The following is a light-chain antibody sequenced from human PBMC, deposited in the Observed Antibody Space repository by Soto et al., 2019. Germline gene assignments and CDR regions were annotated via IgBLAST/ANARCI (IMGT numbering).Light chain of an antibody. Sequence: IQLPQSPSSLSASVGDRVTITCRASQGISSYLAWYQQKPGKAPKLLIYDASTLQSGVPSRVSGSGYGPDFPLIISSLQPEDYSPYSGQQLKSYPLPFGGGTKVEIK. CDR3: QQLKSYPLP. CDR1: QGISSY. CDR2: DAS. J-gene: IGKJ4*01. V-gene: IGKV1-9*01.